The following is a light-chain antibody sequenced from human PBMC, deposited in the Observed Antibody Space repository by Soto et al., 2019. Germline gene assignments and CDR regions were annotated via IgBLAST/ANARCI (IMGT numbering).Light chain of an antibody. V-gene: IGKV1-12*01. CDR1: QDISSW. Sequence: IQMTQSPSSVAASLGDRVTITCRASQDISSWLAWYQQKPGKAPNLLIYTASNLQSGVPSRFSGSGSGTHFTLTISSLQPEDFATYYCQQCDGFPMTFGQGTQVEIK. CDR3: QQCDGFPMT. J-gene: IGKJ5*01. CDR2: TAS.